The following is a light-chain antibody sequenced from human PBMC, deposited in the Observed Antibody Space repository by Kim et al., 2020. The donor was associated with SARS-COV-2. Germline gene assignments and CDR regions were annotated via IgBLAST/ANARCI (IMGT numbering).Light chain of an antibody. CDR3: QQYGSGYT. V-gene: IGKV3-20*01. Sequence: EIVLTQSPGTLSLSPGERVTLSCRTSQTVSSSYLAWYQQKPGQAPRLLIYGASSRATGIPDRFSGSGSGTDFTLTISRLEPEDFAVYYCQQYGSGYTFGKGTKLEI. J-gene: IGKJ2*01. CDR1: QTVSSSY. CDR2: GAS.